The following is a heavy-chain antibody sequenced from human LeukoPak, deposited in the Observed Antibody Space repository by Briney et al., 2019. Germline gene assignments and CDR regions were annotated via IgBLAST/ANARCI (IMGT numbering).Heavy chain of an antibody. Sequence: ASVKVSCKVSGYTLTELSMHWVRQAPGKGLEWMGGFDPEGGETIYAQKFQGRVTMTEDTSTDTAYMELSSLRSEDTAVYYCATHLNSGSYDWFDPWGQGTLVTVSS. CDR2: FDPEGGET. CDR1: GYTLTELS. D-gene: IGHD1-26*01. V-gene: IGHV1-24*01. CDR3: ATHLNSGSYDWFDP. J-gene: IGHJ5*02.